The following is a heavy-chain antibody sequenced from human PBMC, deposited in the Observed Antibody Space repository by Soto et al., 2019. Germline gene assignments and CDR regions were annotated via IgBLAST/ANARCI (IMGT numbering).Heavy chain of an antibody. J-gene: IGHJ6*02. V-gene: IGHV2-5*02. CDR2: IYWDDDK. CDR3: AHKGGRGAGMDV. D-gene: IGHD2-15*01. Sequence: QITLKESGPPLVKPTQTLTLTCSFSGFSITSNGAGVGWIRQPPRKALEWLALIYWDDDKRYSPSLKSRLTITKDTSKNQVVLTMTNMDPVDTGTYYCAHKGGRGAGMDVWGQGTTVTVSS. CDR1: GFSITSNGAG.